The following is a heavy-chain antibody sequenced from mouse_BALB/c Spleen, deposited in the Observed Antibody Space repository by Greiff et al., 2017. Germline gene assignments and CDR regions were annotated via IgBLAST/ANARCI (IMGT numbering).Heavy chain of an antibody. CDR2: ISSGSSTI. CDR1: GFTFSSFG. V-gene: IGHV5-17*02. CDR3: ARSGYRYDYAMDY. J-gene: IGHJ4*01. Sequence: EVHLVESGGGLVQPGGSRKLSCAASGFTFSSFGMHWVRQAPEKGLEWVAYISSGSSTIYYADTVKGRFTISRDNPKNTLFLQMTSLRSEDTAMYYCARSGYRYDYAMDYWGQGTSVTVSS. D-gene: IGHD2-14*01.